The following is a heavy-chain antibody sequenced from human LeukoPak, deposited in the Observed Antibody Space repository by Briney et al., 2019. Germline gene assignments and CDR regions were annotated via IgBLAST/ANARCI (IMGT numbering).Heavy chain of an antibody. J-gene: IGHJ6*03. D-gene: IGHD4-23*01. CDR2: IYHSGST. Sequence: PSETLSLTCTVSGGSISSAGYYWSWIRQPPGKGLEWIGYIYHSGSTYYNPSLKSRVTISVDRSKNQFSLNVSSVTAADTAVYYCARDLGGLTVGNGYMDVWGDGTTVTVSS. CDR3: ARDLGGLTVGNGYMDV. CDR1: GGSISSAGYY. V-gene: IGHV4-30-2*01.